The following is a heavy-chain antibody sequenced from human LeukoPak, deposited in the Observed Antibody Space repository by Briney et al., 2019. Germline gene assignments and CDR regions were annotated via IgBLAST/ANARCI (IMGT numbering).Heavy chain of an antibody. J-gene: IGHJ4*02. CDR2: IFTSRST. CDR1: GGSISSYY. CDR3: ARGVPRYCSSTSCYTGDY. Sequence: PSETLSLTCTVSGGSISSYYWSWIRQPAGKGLEWIGRIFTSRSTNYNPSLKSRVTMSVDTSKNQFSLKLSSVTAADTAVYYCARGVPRYCSSTSCYTGDYWRQGTLVTVSS. V-gene: IGHV4-4*07. D-gene: IGHD2-2*01.